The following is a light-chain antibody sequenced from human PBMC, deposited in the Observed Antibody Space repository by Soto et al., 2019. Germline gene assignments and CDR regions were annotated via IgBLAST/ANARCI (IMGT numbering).Light chain of an antibody. J-gene: IGKJ1*01. CDR2: KAS. V-gene: IGKV1-5*03. CDR1: QSISSW. CDR3: QQYNTYWT. Sequence: DIQMTQSPSTLSASVGDRVTITCRASQSISSWLAWYQQKPGKAPKLLIYKASSLESGVPSRFSGSGSGTDFTLAISRLQPDDFATYYCQQYNTYWTFGQGIKVEIK.